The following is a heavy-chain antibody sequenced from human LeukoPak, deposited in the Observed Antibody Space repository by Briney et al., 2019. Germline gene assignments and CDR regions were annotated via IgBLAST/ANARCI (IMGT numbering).Heavy chain of an antibody. CDR1: GFTFSSYA. V-gene: IGHV3-23*01. Sequence: QPGGSLRLSCAASGFTFSSYAMSSLRQAPGKGLEWLSAINDSGRSTDHAHSVKGRFTISRDNPKNTLYLQMNSLRAEDTAVYYWAKRGFVGATTGDYWGEGTLVSVFS. CDR2: INDSGRST. J-gene: IGHJ4*02. D-gene: IGHD1-26*01. CDR3: AKRGFVGATTGDY.